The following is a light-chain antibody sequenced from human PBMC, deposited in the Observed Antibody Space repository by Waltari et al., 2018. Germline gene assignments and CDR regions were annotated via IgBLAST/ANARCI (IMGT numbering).Light chain of an antibody. CDR2: DVN. CDR1: SSDVGGYNY. V-gene: IGLV2-11*01. Sequence: QSALTQPRSVSGSPGQSVSISCTGTSSDVGGYNYVSWYQHHPGKAPKVIIYDVNKRPSGVPDRFSGSRSGNTASLTISGLQTEDEADFYCCSYAGRFTYVFGTGTKVTVL. J-gene: IGLJ1*01. CDR3: CSYAGRFTYV.